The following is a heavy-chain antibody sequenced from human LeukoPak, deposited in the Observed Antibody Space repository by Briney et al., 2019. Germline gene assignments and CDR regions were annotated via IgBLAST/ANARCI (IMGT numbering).Heavy chain of an antibody. CDR3: ARRFRD. CDR1: GLNFSGLE. D-gene: IGHD5-24*01. V-gene: IGHV3-48*03. J-gene: IGHJ4*02. Sequence: GGSLRLFCVGSGLNFSGLEMLWVHQPPGKRMEWVSYISGDGSIKTYADSVEGRFNISRDNDKNALYLQMSSLRAEDTAIYYCARRFRDWGQGTLVTVSS. CDR2: ISGDGSIK.